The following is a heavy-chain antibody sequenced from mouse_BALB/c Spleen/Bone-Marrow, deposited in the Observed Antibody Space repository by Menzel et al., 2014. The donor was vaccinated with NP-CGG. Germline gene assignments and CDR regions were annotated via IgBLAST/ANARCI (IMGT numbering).Heavy chain of an antibody. V-gene: IGHV5-6-3*01. J-gene: IGHJ4*01. Sequence: EVKLVESGGGLVQPGGSLKLSCAASGFTFSSYGMSWVRQTPDKRLELVATINSNGGSTNYPDSVKGRFTISRDNAKNTLYLQMSSLKSEDTAMHYCARDGVWYAMDYWGQGTSVTVSS. CDR3: ARDGVWYAMDY. CDR2: INSNGGST. CDR1: GFTFSSYG.